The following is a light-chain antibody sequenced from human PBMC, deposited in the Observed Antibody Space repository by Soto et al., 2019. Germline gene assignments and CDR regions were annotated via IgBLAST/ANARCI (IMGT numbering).Light chain of an antibody. CDR3: QQYNSYPYT. Sequence: DVQMTQSPASLSASLGDRVTITCRASQSVRCWLAWYQHKPGKAPKLLIYHASSLQSGVPSTFRGSGSGTEFTLTISSLPPDDFETYYCQQYNSYPYTFGQGTRLEIK. CDR1: QSVRCW. J-gene: IGKJ5*01. CDR2: HAS. V-gene: IGKV1-5*01.